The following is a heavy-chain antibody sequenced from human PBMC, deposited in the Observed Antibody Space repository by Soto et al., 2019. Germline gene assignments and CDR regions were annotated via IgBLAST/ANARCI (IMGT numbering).Heavy chain of an antibody. CDR3: ARVHCSSTSCYAGEWFDP. CDR1: GGSISSYY. CDR2: IYYSGST. V-gene: IGHV4-59*06. D-gene: IGHD2-2*01. J-gene: IGHJ5*02. Sequence: PSETLSLTCTVSGGSISSYYWSWIRQPPGKGLDWICYIYYSGSTYYNPSLKSRVTISVDTSKNQFSLKLSSVTAADTAVYYCARVHCSSTSCYAGEWFDPWGQGTLVTVSS.